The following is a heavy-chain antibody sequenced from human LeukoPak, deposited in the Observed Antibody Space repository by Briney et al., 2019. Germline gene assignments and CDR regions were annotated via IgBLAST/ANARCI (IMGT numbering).Heavy chain of an antibody. CDR2: IRYDGYNK. CDR3: AKERGSYWRGWFDP. Sequence: GGSLRLSCAASGFTFSTYGMHWVRQAPGKGLEWVAFIRYDGYNKYYADSVKGRFTISRDNSKNTLYIQMNSLRAEDTAVYDCAKERGSYWRGWFDPWGQGTLVTVSS. D-gene: IGHD1-26*01. J-gene: IGHJ5*02. V-gene: IGHV3-30*02. CDR1: GFTFSTYG.